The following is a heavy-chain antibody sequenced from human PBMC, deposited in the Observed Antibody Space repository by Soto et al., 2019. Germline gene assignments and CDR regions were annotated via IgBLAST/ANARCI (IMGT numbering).Heavy chain of an antibody. CDR1: GFTFTDYY. CDR2: MSSSGGTK. Sequence: QVQLVESGGGLVKPGGSLRLSCAASGFTFTDYYMTWIRQAPGKGPEWVSYMSSSGGTKYHADSVKGRFTISRDNAKNSMSLQMNSLRAEDTAVYYCARGSDGMDVWGQGTTVTVSS. J-gene: IGHJ6*02. CDR3: ARGSDGMDV. D-gene: IGHD3-10*01. V-gene: IGHV3-11*01.